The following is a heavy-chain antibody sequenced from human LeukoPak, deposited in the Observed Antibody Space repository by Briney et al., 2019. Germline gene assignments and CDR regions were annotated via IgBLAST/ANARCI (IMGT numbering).Heavy chain of an antibody. CDR1: GGSFSGYY. CDR2: INHSGST. Sequence: SETLSLTCAVYGGSFSGYYWSWIRQPTGKGLEWIGEINHSGSTNYNPSLKSRVTISVDTSKNQFSLKLSSVTAADTAVYYCARDSYPRNPWGQGTLVTVSS. J-gene: IGHJ5*02. D-gene: IGHD2-21*01. CDR3: ARDSYPRNP. V-gene: IGHV4-34*01.